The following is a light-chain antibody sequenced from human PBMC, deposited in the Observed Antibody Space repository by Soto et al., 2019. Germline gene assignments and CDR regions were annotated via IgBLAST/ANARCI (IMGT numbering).Light chain of an antibody. Sequence: QSVLTQPASVSGSPGQSITISCTGTSSDVGGYNYVSWYQHHPGKAPKLMIYDVSNRPSGVSNRFSGSKSGNTASLTISGLRAEDEADYYCSSYTSSSTLVFGTGTKVTVL. CDR2: DVS. V-gene: IGLV2-14*03. CDR1: SSDVGGYNY. J-gene: IGLJ1*01. CDR3: SSYTSSSTLV.